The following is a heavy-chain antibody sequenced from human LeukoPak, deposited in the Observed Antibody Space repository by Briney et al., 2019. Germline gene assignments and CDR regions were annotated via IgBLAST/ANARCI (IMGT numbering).Heavy chain of an antibody. J-gene: IGHJ4*02. CDR3: VRDRDAYNVWVGLY. V-gene: IGHV1-2*02. CDR1: GYTFTGYY. D-gene: IGHD5-24*01. Sequence: ASVKVSCKASGYTFTGYYIHWMRQAPGQGLEWMGWINPNSGVTIYAQKFQGRVTLTTDTSINTAYMDLTSLTSDDTAVYSCVRDRDAYNVWVGLYWGQGTLVTVSS. CDR2: INPNSGVT.